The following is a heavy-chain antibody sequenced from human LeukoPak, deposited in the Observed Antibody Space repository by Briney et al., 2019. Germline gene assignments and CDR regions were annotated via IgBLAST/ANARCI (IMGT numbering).Heavy chain of an antibody. V-gene: IGHV4-39*01. CDR3: ARQATAEYYDFWSGYDMDV. J-gene: IGHJ6*03. D-gene: IGHD3-3*01. CDR1: GGSISSSSYY. Sequence: SETLSLTCTVSGGSISSSSYYWGWIRQPPGKGLEWIGSIYYSGSTYYNPSLKSRVTISVDTSKNQFSLKLSSVTAADTAVYYCARQATAEYYDFWSGYDMDVWGKGTTVTVSS. CDR2: IYYSGST.